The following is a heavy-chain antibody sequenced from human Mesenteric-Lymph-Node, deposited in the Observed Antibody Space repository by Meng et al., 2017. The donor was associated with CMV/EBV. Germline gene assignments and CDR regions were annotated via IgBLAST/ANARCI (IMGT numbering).Heavy chain of an antibody. D-gene: IGHD6-19*01. CDR1: GGSINSYY. Sequence: GSLRLSCTVSGGSINSYYRSWIRQPPGKGLEWIGYIHYSGSTNYNPSLKSRVTMSLDTSKKQFSLILSSVTAADTAIYYCARDLGSSSRGLDVWGQGTTVTVSS. CDR2: IHYSGST. CDR3: ARDLGSSSRGLDV. J-gene: IGHJ6*02. V-gene: IGHV4-59*01.